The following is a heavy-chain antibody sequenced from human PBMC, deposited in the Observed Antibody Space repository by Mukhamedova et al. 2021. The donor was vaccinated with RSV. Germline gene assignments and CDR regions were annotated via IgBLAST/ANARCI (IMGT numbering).Heavy chain of an antibody. V-gene: IGHV3-33*01. D-gene: IGHD6-19*01. CDR2: GSNK. J-gene: IGHJ4*02. CDR3: ARGAVPGPWLVGY. Sequence: GSNKYYADSVKGRFTISRDNSKNTLYLQMNSLRAADTAVYYCARGAVPGPWLVGYWGQGTLVTVSS.